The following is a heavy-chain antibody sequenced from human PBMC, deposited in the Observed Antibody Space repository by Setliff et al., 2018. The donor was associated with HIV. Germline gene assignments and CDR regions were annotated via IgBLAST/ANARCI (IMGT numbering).Heavy chain of an antibody. V-gene: IGHV4-34*01. CDR1: GGSFSGYC. J-gene: IGHJ6*03. Sequence: PSETLSLTCAVYGGSFSGYCWTWIRQPPGKGLEWIGEIQHTGRTNYNPSLSSRVTTSVDTSKNQFSLKLTSVTAADTAVYYCARVSITYWYSIPRDYYYYMDVWGEGTTVTVSS. D-gene: IGHD2-8*02. CDR3: ARVSITYWYSIPRDYYYYMDV. CDR2: IQHTGRT.